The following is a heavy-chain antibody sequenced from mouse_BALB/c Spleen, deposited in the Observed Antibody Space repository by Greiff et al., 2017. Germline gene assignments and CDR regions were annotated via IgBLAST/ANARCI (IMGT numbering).Heavy chain of an antibody. CDR2: IWRGGST. CDR1: GFSLTSYG. D-gene: IGHD2-4*01. V-gene: IGHV2-5-1*01. CDR3: AKEDYDYDRAMDY. Sequence: QVQLQQSGPSLVQPSQSLSITCTVSGFSLTSYGVHWVRQSPGKGLEWLGVIWRGGSTDYNAAFMSRLSITKDNSKSQVFFKMNSLQADDTAIYYCAKEDYDYDRAMDYWGQGTSVTVSS. J-gene: IGHJ4*01.